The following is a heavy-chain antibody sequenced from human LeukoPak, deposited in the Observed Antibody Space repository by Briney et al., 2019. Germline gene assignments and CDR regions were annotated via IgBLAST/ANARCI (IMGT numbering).Heavy chain of an antibody. CDR3: AATRTCSTTTCYAFDI. J-gene: IGHJ3*02. V-gene: IGHV3-30*02. CDR2: IRYDGSNK. Sequence: GGSLRLSCAASGFTFSSYGMHWVRQAPGKGLEWVAFIRYDGSNKYYADSVKGRFTISRDNSKSTLYLQMNSLRAEDTAVYYCAATRTCSTTTCYAFDIWGQGTMVTVSS. CDR1: GFTFSSYG. D-gene: IGHD2-2*01.